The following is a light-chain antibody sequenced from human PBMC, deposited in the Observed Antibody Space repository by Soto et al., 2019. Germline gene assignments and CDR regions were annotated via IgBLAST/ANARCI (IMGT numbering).Light chain of an antibody. V-gene: IGKV3-20*01. J-gene: IGKJ5*01. CDR2: GAS. Sequence: EIVLTQSPGTLSLSPGERATLSCRASQSVSSSYLAWYQQKPGQAPRLLIYGASSRATGIPDRFSGSGSGTGFTLTISRLEPEEFAVYYCQQYGSSPLITFGQGTRLEI. CDR3: QQYGSSPLIT. CDR1: QSVSSSY.